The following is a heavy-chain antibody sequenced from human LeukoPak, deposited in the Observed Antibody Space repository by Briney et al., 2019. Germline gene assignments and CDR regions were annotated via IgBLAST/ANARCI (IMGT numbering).Heavy chain of an antibody. CDR2: IYYSGST. V-gene: IGHV4-59*01. D-gene: IGHD2-2*02. CDR1: GGSISSYY. Sequence: SETLSLTCTVSGGSISSYYWSWIRQPSGKGLEWIGYIYYSGSTNYNPSLKSRVTISVDTSKNQFSLKLSSVTAADTAVYYCARDTIRYYYMDVWGKGTTVTVSS. J-gene: IGHJ6*03. CDR3: ARDTIRYYYMDV.